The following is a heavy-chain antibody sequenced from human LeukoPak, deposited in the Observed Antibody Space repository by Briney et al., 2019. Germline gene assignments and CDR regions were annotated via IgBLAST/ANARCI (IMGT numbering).Heavy chain of an antibody. Sequence: GASVKVSCKASGYTFNGYYIHWVRQAPGQGLEWMGWINPNSGGTNNAQKFQGRVTMTRDTSISTAYMELSRLRSDDTAVYYCARADDYYDSSGYYAHWGQGTLVTVSS. CDR3: ARADDYYDSSGYYAH. J-gene: IGHJ4*02. D-gene: IGHD3-22*01. CDR1: GYTFNGYY. CDR2: INPNSGGT. V-gene: IGHV1-2*02.